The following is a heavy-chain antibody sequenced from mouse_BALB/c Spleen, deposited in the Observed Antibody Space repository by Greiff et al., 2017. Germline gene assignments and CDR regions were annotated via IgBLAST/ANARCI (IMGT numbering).Heavy chain of an antibody. CDR2: ISNGGGST. J-gene: IGHJ1*01. Sequence: EVKLVESGGGLVQPGGSLKLSCAASGFTFSSYTMSWVRQTPEKRLEWVAYISNGGGSTYYPDTVKGRFTISRDNAKNTLYLQMSSLKSEDTAMYYCARHEGYYYGSSYVGYFDVWGAGTTVTVSS. V-gene: IGHV5-12-2*01. CDR3: ARHEGYYYGSSYVGYFDV. CDR1: GFTFSSYT. D-gene: IGHD1-1*01.